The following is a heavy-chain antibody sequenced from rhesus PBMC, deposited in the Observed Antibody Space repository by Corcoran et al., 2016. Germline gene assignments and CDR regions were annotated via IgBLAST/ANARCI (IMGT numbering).Heavy chain of an antibody. CDR2: VDPEDGEA. Sequence: EVQLVQSGAEVKKPGASVKISCKASGYTFTDYYLHWVRQAPGEGLEWMGRVDPEDGEAIQAQKFQNRVTSTADTATDTAYMELSSLRSEDTAVYYCATERGIAGTAYLYGLDAWGQGVVVTVSS. J-gene: IGHJ6*01. D-gene: IGHD1-1-1*01. CDR3: ATERGIAGTAYLYGLDA. V-gene: IGHV1-111*02. CDR1: GYTFTDYY.